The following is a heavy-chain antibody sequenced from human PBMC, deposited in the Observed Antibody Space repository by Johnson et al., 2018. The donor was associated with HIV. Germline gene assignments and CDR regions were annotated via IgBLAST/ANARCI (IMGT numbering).Heavy chain of an antibody. Sequence: VQLVESGGGLIQPGGSLRLSCAASGFTVSSNYMSWVRQAPGKGLERVSLIYSGGRTYYANSVKGRFTISRDNSKNTLYLQMGSLRAEDMAVYYCARGWELLTPAFDIWGQGTMVTVSS. D-gene: IGHD1-26*01. CDR2: IYSGGRT. CDR1: GFTVSSNY. J-gene: IGHJ3*02. CDR3: ARGWELLTPAFDI. V-gene: IGHV3-66*03.